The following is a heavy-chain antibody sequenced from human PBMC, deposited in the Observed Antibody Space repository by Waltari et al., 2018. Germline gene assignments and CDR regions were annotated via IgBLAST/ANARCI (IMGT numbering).Heavy chain of an antibody. CDR2: IKPDGTST. J-gene: IGHJ3*01. CDR1: TFTFRTSW. V-gene: IGHV3-74*01. CDR3: VRDRYGRDDV. Sequence: EVQLVESGGGLVHPGGSLRLSCEAATFTFRTSWMHGVRHLPGKGLVWVSNIKPDGTSTDYGDSVEGRFTISRDNAKNTLYLQMNSLRAEDTAIYYCVRDRYGRDDVWGQGTMVTVSS. D-gene: IGHD5-18*01.